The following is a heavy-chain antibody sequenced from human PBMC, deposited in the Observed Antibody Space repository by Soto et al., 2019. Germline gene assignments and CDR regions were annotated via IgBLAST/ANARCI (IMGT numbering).Heavy chain of an antibody. D-gene: IGHD3-3*02. CDR1: GGSISSDY. J-gene: IGHJ4*02. CDR3: ARGPGFSTI. CDR2: IYHSGGA. Sequence: QVQLQESGPGLVKPSETLSLTCTVSGGSISSDYWSWIRQPPGKGLEWIGYIYHSGGAHYNPSLNSRFTISIDASKKQFSLNLRSVTAADTAMYYSARGPGFSTIWGQGTLVTVSS. V-gene: IGHV4-59*01.